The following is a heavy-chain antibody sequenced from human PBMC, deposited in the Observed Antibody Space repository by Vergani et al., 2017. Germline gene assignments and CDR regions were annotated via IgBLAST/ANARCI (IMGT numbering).Heavy chain of an antibody. V-gene: IGHV1-69*12. Sequence: QVQLVQSGAEVKKPGSSVKVSCKASGGTFSSYAISWVRQAPGQGLEWMGGIIPIFGTANYAQKFQGRVTITADESTSTAYMELSSLGSEDTAVYYCASGGRYYYGSGSYTFDYWGQGTLVTVSS. CDR1: GGTFSSYA. D-gene: IGHD3-10*01. CDR3: ASGGRYYYGSGSYTFDY. CDR2: IIPIFGTA. J-gene: IGHJ4*02.